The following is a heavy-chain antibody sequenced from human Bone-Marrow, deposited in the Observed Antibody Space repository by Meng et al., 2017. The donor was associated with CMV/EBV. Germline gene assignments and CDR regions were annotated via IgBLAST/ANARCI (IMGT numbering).Heavy chain of an antibody. Sequence: ASVKVSCKASGYTFTSYGISWVRQAPGQGLEWMGWISAYNGNTNYAQKLQGRVTITADKSTSTAYMELSSLRSEDTAVYYCARASGPAIYQLLSIYWGQGTLVTVSS. V-gene: IGHV1-18*01. CDR2: ISAYNGNT. CDR3: ARASGPAIYQLLSIY. D-gene: IGHD2-2*01. CDR1: GYTFTSYG. J-gene: IGHJ4*02.